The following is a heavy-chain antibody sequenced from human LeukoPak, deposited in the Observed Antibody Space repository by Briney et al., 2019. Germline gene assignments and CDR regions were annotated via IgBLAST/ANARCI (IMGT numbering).Heavy chain of an antibody. V-gene: IGHV4-4*07. CDR1: GGSISGYF. J-gene: IGHJ4*02. CDR3: AREARGGSTYFDN. CDR2: IYSSGST. Sequence: SETLSLTCTVSGGSISGYFWAWIRRPAGKGLEWIGRIYSSGSTNYNLSLKSRVTMSVDTSKNQFSLRLSSVIAADTAVYYCAREARGGSTYFDNWGQGTLVTVSS. D-gene: IGHD1-26*01.